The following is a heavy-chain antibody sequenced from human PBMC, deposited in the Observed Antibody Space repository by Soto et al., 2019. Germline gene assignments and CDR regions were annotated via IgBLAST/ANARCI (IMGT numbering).Heavy chain of an antibody. CDR2: IYYNGNT. CDR3: VRHGQGPAFDP. J-gene: IGHJ5*02. V-gene: IGHV4-39*01. Sequence: QLQLQESGPGLVKPSETLSLTCTVSGGSISSSGYSWAWIRQPPEKGPEWVASIYYNGNTYYHPFLTSRLAMSIDTYQNQSSLKLRSVTVADVAVYYCVRHGQGPAFDPWGQGTLVTVSS. CDR1: GGSISSSGYS.